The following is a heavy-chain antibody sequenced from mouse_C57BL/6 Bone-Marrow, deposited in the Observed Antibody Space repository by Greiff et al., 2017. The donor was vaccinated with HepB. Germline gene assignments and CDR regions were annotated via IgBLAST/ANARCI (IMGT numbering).Heavy chain of an antibody. CDR2: ISNGGGST. D-gene: IGHD1-1*01. CDR3: ARHLYYGSSHWYFDV. Sequence: EVQVVESGGGLVQPGGSLKLSCAASGFTFSDYYMYWVRQTPEKRLEWVAYISNGGGSTYYPDTVKGRFTISRDNAKNTLYLQMSRLKSEDTAMYYCARHLYYGSSHWYFDVWGTGTTVTVSS. CDR1: GFTFSDYY. V-gene: IGHV5-12*01. J-gene: IGHJ1*03.